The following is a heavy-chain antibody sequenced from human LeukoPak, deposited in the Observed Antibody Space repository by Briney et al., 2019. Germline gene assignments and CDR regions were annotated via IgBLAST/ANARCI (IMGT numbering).Heavy chain of an antibody. CDR3: ARTESYYYYYMHV. J-gene: IGHJ6*03. CDR1: GGSISSSSYY. V-gene: IGHV4-39*01. CDR2: IYYSGST. Sequence: SSETLRLTCTVSGGSISSSSYYWGWVRHPPGKGLEWIGTIYYSGSTYYNPSLKSRVTISVDTSKNQFSLKLSSVTAADTAVYYCARTESYYYYYMHVWGKGTTVTVSS.